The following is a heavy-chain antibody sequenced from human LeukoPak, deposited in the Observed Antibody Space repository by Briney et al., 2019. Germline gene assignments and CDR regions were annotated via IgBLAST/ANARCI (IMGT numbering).Heavy chain of an antibody. CDR1: GFTFSSYA. Sequence: GGSLRLSCAASGFTFSSYAMSWVRQAPGKGLEWVSAISGSGGSTYYADSVKGRFTISRDNSKNTLYLQMNSLRVEDTAVYYCAKSDDYGDHFDYWGQGTLVTVSS. V-gene: IGHV3-23*01. J-gene: IGHJ4*02. CDR3: AKSDDYGDHFDY. CDR2: ISGSGGST. D-gene: IGHD4-17*01.